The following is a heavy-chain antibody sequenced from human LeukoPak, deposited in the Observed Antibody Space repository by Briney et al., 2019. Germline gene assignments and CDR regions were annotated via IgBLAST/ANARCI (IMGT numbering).Heavy chain of an antibody. Sequence: SETLSLTCAVYGGSFSGYYWSWIRQPPGKGLEWIGEINHSGSTNYNPSLKSRVTISVDTSKNQFSLKLSSVTAADTAVYYCARRPGGSYYYGSGSYFYWGQGTPVTVSS. CDR1: GGSFSGYY. CDR2: INHSGST. J-gene: IGHJ4*02. D-gene: IGHD3-10*01. CDR3: ARRPGGSYYYGSGSYFY. V-gene: IGHV4-34*01.